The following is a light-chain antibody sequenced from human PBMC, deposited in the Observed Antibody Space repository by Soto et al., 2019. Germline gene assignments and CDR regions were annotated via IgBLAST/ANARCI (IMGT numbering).Light chain of an antibody. CDR1: SSDVGGYNY. Sequence: QSALTQPPSASGSPGQSVTLSCTGTSSDVGGYNYVSWYQQHPGKAPKLMIYEVSKRPSGVPDRFSGSKSGNTASLTVSGLQAEDEADYYCSSYEGSNNLVFGGGTKLTVL. V-gene: IGLV2-8*01. CDR3: SSYEGSNNLV. J-gene: IGLJ3*02. CDR2: EVS.